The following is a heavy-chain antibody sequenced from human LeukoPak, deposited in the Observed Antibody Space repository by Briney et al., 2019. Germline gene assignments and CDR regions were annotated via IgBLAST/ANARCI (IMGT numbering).Heavy chain of an antibody. CDR2: ILYDGSNK. D-gene: IGHD1-26*01. V-gene: IGHV3-30*04. J-gene: IGHJ4*02. CDR1: GFTFSSYA. CDR3: ARSRSGSYLLGY. Sequence: PGGSLRLSCAASGFTFSSYAMHWVRQAPGKGLGWVAVILYDGSNKYYADSVQGRFTISRDNSKNTVYLQMNSLRAEDTAVYYCARSRSGSYLLGYWGQGTLVTVSS.